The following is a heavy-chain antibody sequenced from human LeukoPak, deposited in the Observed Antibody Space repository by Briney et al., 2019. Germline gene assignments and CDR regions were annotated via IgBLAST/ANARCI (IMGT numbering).Heavy chain of an antibody. CDR2: ISAYNGNT. V-gene: IGHV1-18*01. CDR1: GYTFTSYG. CDR3: ARGYGSGTYYHL. D-gene: IGHD3-10*01. Sequence: ASVKVSCKASGYTFTSYGISWVRQAPGQGLEWMGWISAYNGNTNYAQKLQGRVTMTRDTSTSTVYMELSSLRSEDTAVYYCARGYGSGTYYHLWGQGTLVTVSS. J-gene: IGHJ5*02.